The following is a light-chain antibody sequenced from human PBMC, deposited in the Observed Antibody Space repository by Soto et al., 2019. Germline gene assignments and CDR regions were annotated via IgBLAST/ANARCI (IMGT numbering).Light chain of an antibody. CDR3: QQANSPFT. V-gene: IGKV1-12*01. J-gene: IGKJ5*01. CDR2: VAY. CDR1: QDVSNW. Sequence: DIQMTQSPSSVSASVGENVTITCRASQDVSNWLAWYQQTPGKAPKLLIYVAYNLRSGVPSRFSGSGSGTDFTLTINNLQPEDFATYYCQQANSPFTFGQGTRLEI.